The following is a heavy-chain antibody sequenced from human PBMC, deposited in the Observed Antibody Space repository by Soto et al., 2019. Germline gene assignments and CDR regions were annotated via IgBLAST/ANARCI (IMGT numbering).Heavy chain of an antibody. D-gene: IGHD1-26*01. CDR3: AKATSGSAIFYY. J-gene: IGHJ4*02. Sequence: GWYLRLSCAVSGLTFDDYAIHWVRQAPGKGLEWVSSINLNSGSIDYADSVKGRFTISRDNAKNSVYLQMNSLSAEDTALDDGAKATSGSAIFYYCGQG. CDR2: INLNSGSI. CDR1: GLTFDDYA. V-gene: IGHV3-9*01.